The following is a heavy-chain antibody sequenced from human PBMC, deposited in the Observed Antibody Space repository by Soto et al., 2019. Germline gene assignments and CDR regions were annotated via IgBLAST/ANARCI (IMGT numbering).Heavy chain of an antibody. Sequence: SVKVSCKASGFTFTSSAVQWVRQARGQRLEWIGWIVVGSGNTNYAQKFQERVTITRDMSTSTAYMELSSLRSEDTAVYYCASDAFAGIAAAGTGYFDYWGQGTLVTVSS. CDR1: GFTFTSSA. V-gene: IGHV1-58*01. D-gene: IGHD6-13*01. CDR3: ASDAFAGIAAAGTGYFDY. CDR2: IVVGSGNT. J-gene: IGHJ4*02.